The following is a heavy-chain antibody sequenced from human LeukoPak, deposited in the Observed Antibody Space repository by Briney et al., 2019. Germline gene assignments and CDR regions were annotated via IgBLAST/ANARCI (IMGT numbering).Heavy chain of an antibody. Sequence: PSETLALTRTVSGGSINSCYWSWIRQPPGKGLEWIGFIYYSGTTNYNPSLRSRVTILIDSSKNQFSLRLSSVTAADTAVYYCARAGTGDSSALRAFDIWGQGTGVNVSS. D-gene: IGHD3-22*01. CDR1: GGSINSCY. V-gene: IGHV4-59*01. CDR3: ARAGTGDSSALRAFDI. J-gene: IGHJ3*02. CDR2: IYYSGTT.